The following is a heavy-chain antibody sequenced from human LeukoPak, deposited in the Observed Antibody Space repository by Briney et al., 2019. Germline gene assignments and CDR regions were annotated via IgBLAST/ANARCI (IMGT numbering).Heavy chain of an antibody. V-gene: IGHV1-2*02. CDR3: ARDLTHRRNYDNSGYQIVPAF. J-gene: IGHJ4*02. CDR2: INPNSGGT. D-gene: IGHD3-22*01. Sequence: ASVKVSCKASGYTFTDYYIHWVRQAPGQGLEWMGWINPNSGGTNYAQTFQGRVTMTRDTSISTAYMELSSLRSDDTAVYYCARDLTHRRNYDNSGYQIVPAFWGQGTLVTVSS. CDR1: GYTFTDYY.